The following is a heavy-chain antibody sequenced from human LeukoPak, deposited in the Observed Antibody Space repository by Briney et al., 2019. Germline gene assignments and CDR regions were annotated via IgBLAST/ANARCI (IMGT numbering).Heavy chain of an antibody. CDR3: ARHENIIMVPTAHAFDY. D-gene: IGHD2/OR15-2a*01. Sequence: PSETLSLTCTVSGGSISSGSYYWSWIRQPAGKGLEWIGRIYTSGSTNYNPSLKSRVTISVDTSKNQFSLKLSSVTAADTAVYFCARHENIIMVPTAHAFDYWGQGALVTVSS. CDR2: IYTSGST. J-gene: IGHJ4*02. CDR1: GGSISSGSYY. V-gene: IGHV4-61*02.